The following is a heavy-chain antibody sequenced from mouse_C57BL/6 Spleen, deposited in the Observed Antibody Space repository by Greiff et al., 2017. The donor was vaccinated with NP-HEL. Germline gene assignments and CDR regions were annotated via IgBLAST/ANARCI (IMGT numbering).Heavy chain of an antibody. CDR1: GYTFTDHT. V-gene: IGHV1-78*01. CDR3: ARDYYSNYCWFAY. J-gene: IGHJ3*01. Sequence: VQLQQSDAELVKPGASVKISCKVSGYTFTDHTIHWMKQRPEQGLEWIGYIYPRDGSTKYNEKFKGKATLTADKSSSTAYMQLNSLTSEDSAVYCCARDYYSNYCWFAYWGQGTLVTVSA. CDR2: IYPRDGST. D-gene: IGHD2-5*01.